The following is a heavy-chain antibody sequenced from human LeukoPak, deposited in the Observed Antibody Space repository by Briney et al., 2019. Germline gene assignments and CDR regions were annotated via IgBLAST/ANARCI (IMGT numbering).Heavy chain of an antibody. Sequence: GGSPRLSCAASGFTFSSYAMNWVRQVPGKGLEWVSTLSGSTYYADSVKGRFTISRDNSRNTLYLQMNSLRVEDTAIYYCAKGETSGWSLYYFDYWGQGTLVTVSS. V-gene: IGHV3-23*01. J-gene: IGHJ4*02. D-gene: IGHD6-19*01. CDR3: AKGETSGWSLYYFDY. CDR1: GFTFSSYA. CDR2: LSGST.